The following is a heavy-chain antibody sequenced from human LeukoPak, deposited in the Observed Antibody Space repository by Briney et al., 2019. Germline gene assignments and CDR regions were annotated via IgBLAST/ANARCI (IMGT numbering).Heavy chain of an antibody. CDR3: ARDHVFPIVVVPAASYYFDY. Sequence: ASLKLSCEASGYTFTSYGISWVRQAPGQGLKCMGWISAYNGNTNYAQKLQGRVTMPTDTSTSTVYMELRSLRSDDTAVYYCARDHVFPIVVVPAASYYFDYWGQGTLVTVSS. J-gene: IGHJ4*02. CDR1: GYTFTSYG. CDR2: ISAYNGNT. D-gene: IGHD2-2*01. V-gene: IGHV1-18*01.